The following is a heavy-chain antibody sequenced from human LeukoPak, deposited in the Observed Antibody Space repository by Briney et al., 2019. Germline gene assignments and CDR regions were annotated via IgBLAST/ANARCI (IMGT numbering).Heavy chain of an antibody. D-gene: IGHD2-2*01. J-gene: IGHJ4*02. Sequence: SETLSLTCTVSGGSISSGDFYWGWIRQPPGKGLEWIATIYYSGSTYYRPSLRSRVTISVDTSKNQFSLKLTSVTAADTAVYYCARQGEYSTSWSSFGYWGQGTLVTV. CDR3: ARQGEYSTSWSSFGY. CDR2: IYYSGST. V-gene: IGHV4-39*01. CDR1: GGSISSGDFY.